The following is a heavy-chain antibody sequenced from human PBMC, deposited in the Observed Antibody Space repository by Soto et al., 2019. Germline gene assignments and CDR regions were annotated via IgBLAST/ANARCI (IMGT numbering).Heavy chain of an antibody. CDR3: ARAWSWNYAYFDY. CDR1: GFIVSSNY. D-gene: IGHD1-7*01. Sequence: GGSLRLSCAASGFIVSSNYMSWVRQAPGKGLEWVSIIYSGGSTYYAGSAKGRFTISRDNSKNTVYLQMNSLRAEDTAMYYCARAWSWNYAYFDYWGLGTLVTVSS. CDR2: IYSGGST. J-gene: IGHJ4*02. V-gene: IGHV3-53*01.